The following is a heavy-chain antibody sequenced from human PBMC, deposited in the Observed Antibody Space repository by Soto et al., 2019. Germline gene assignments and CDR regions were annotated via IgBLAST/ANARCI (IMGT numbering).Heavy chain of an antibody. D-gene: IGHD5-18*01. J-gene: IGHJ4*02. V-gene: IGHV3-30-3*01. CDR3: ARWNVQHDSYGYF. CDR1: GFTFSSFP. CDR2: ISSDGSNK. Sequence: PGGSLRLSCAASGFTFSSFPMHWVRQAPGRGLEWVALISSDGSNKYYADAVKGRFTISRDNSKNTLYLQMNSLRGEDTAVYYCARWNVQHDSYGYFWGQGTRVTVSS.